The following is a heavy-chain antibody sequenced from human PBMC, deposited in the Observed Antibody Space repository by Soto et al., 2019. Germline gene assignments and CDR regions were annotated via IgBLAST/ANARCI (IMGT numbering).Heavy chain of an antibody. CDR2: IKQDGSDR. CDR3: ATLLYGQLRYFYN. V-gene: IGHV3-7*01. J-gene: IGHJ4*02. Sequence: GGSLRLSCAVPKFTFGDYWMSWVRQAPGKGLEWISNIKQDGSDRNYADSVKGRFTISRDNADNSMYLQMNSLRAEDTAVYYCATLLYGQLRYFYNWGQGTRVTVSS. D-gene: IGHD2-8*01. CDR1: KFTFGDYW.